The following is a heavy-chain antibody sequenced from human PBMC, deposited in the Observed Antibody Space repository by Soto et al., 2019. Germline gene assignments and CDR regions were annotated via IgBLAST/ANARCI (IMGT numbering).Heavy chain of an antibody. CDR2: IYYSGST. CDR3: ARRSPGPAYYYMDV. V-gene: IGHV4-39*01. CDR1: GGSISSSSYY. J-gene: IGHJ6*03. D-gene: IGHD3-10*01. Sequence: PSETLSLTCTVSGGSISSSSYYWGWIRQPPGKGLEWIGSIYYSGSTYYNPSLKSRVTISVDTSKNQFSLKLSSVTAADTAVYYCARRSPGPAYYYMDVWGKGTTLTVSS.